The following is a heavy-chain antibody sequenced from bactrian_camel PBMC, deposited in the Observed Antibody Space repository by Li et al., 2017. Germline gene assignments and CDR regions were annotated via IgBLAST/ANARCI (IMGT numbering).Heavy chain of an antibody. J-gene: IGHJ4*01. D-gene: IGHD6*01. CDR3: AAVSSVVAGNCLDVGLEFYRY. V-gene: IGHV3S63*01. Sequence: HVQLVESGGGFAQAGGSLKLSCTASGLPFGAVAMGWFRRAPGNEREGVARTGPGSDSTWYADSAKGRFTITEDYAKSTVYLQMNSLKTEDTAMYYCAAVSSVVAGNCLDVGLEFYRYWGQGTQVTVS. CDR1: GLPFGAVA. CDR2: TGPGSDST.